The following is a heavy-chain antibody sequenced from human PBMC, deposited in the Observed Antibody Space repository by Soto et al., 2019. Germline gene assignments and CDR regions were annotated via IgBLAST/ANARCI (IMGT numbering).Heavy chain of an antibody. D-gene: IGHD3-9*01. CDR3: ARGGFDWFPCYYYGMDV. CDR1: GGSFSGYY. V-gene: IGHV4-34*01. CDR2: INHSGST. J-gene: IGHJ6*02. Sequence: SETLSLTCAVYGGSFSGYYWSWIRQPPGKGLEWIGEINHSGSTNYNPSLKSRVTISVDTSKNQFSLKLSSVTAADTAVYYCARGGFDWFPCYYYGMDVWGQGTTVTVSS.